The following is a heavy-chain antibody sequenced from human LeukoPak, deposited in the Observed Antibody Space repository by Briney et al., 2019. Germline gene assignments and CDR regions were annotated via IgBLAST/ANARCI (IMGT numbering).Heavy chain of an antibody. J-gene: IGHJ4*02. CDR1: GYTLTELS. D-gene: IGHD2-2*01. Sequence: ASVKVSCKVSGYTLTELSMHWVRQAPGKGLEWMGGFDPEDGETIYAQKFQGRVTMTEDTSSDTAYMELSSLRSEDTAVYYCATDRIGVVPAASTVDYWGQGTLVTVSS. CDR3: ATDRIGVVPAASTVDY. CDR2: FDPEDGET. V-gene: IGHV1-24*01.